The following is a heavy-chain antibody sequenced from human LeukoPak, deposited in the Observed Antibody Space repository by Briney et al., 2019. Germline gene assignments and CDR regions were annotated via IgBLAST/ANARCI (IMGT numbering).Heavy chain of an antibody. CDR3: ARVEMATRIYYFDY. J-gene: IGHJ4*02. Sequence: GGSLRLSCAASGFTFSSYAMHWVRQAPGKGLEWVAVISYDGSNKYYADSVKGRFTISRDNSKNTLYLQMNSLRSEDTAVYYCARVEMATRIYYFDYWGQGTLVTVSS. CDR2: ISYDGSNK. D-gene: IGHD5-24*01. V-gene: IGHV3-30-3*01. CDR1: GFTFSSYA.